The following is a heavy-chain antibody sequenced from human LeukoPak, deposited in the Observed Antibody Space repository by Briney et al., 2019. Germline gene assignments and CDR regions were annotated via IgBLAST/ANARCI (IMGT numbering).Heavy chain of an antibody. Sequence: GGPLRLSCAASGFAFSDYYMSWVRQAPGKGLEWISYISSSGNTLYYADSVKGRFTISRDNAKKSLFLQMNSLRAEDTAVYYCARDGLRSYDTSGYYSLWGQGTLVTVSS. J-gene: IGHJ4*02. CDR3: ARDGLRSYDTSGYYSL. CDR1: GFAFSDYY. D-gene: IGHD3-22*01. V-gene: IGHV3-11*04. CDR2: ISSSGNTL.